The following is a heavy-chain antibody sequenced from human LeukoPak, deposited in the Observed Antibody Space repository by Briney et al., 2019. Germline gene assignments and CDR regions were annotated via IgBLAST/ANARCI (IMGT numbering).Heavy chain of an antibody. CDR1: GFTFDDYA. CDR2: ISGSGSST. Sequence: GGSLRLSCAASGFTFDDYAMHWVRQAPEKGLEWVSAISGSGSSTYYGDSVKGRFTISRDNSKNTLYLQMNSLRAEDTAVYYCAKVQWTVIWGQGTLVTVSS. V-gene: IGHV3-23*01. D-gene: IGHD3-22*01. CDR3: AKVQWTVI. J-gene: IGHJ4*02.